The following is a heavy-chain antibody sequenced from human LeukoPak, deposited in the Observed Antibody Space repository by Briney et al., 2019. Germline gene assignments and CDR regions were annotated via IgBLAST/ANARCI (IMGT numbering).Heavy chain of an antibody. Sequence: SSETLSLTCTVSGGSIGSYYWNWIRQTPGGGLEWIGYIYYTGSTKYNPSLKSRVTISLDTSKNQFSLKLTSVTAADTAVYYCARRIVVVTANDKSDAFDMWGQGTVVTVSS. J-gene: IGHJ3*02. V-gene: IGHV4-59*01. CDR1: GGSIGSYY. CDR3: ARRIVVVTANDKSDAFDM. CDR2: IYYTGST. D-gene: IGHD2-15*01.